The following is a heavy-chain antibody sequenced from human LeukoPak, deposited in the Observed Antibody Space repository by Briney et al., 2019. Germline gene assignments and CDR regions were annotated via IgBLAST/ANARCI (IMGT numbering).Heavy chain of an antibody. Sequence: GGSLRLSCAASGFTFSNVRMSWVRQAPGEGLEWVGRIRSKTADGTSDYAASVKGRFTISRDDTINTLYLQMNSLKTEDTAVYYCATDWLPGMYYFDYWGQGTVVTVSS. CDR1: GFTFSNVR. CDR3: ATDWLPGMYYFDY. CDR2: IRSKTADGTS. D-gene: IGHD1-14*01. J-gene: IGHJ4*02. V-gene: IGHV3-15*01.